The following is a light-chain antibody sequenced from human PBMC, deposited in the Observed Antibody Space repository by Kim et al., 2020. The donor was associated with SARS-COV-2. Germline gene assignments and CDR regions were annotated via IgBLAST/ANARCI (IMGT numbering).Light chain of an antibody. CDR2: AAA. Sequence: VGKRVTIIGRSSQSINTYLNWYQQKPDKAPKLLIYAAATLQSGVPSRCSGSGSGTDFTLTISSLQPEDFATYYCQQSHTAPLLTFGGGTKVDIK. V-gene: IGKV1-39*01. CDR3: QQSHTAPLLT. J-gene: IGKJ4*01. CDR1: QSINTY.